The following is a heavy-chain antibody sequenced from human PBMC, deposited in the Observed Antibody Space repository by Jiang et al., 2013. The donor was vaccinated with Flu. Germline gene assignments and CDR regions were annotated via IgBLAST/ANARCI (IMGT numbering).Heavy chain of an antibody. CDR1: GGSFSGYY. CDR2: INHSGST. CDR3: ARPKGHCSGGSCYSLFGVRAFDI. Sequence: LLKPSETLSLTCAVYGGSFSGYYWSWIRQPPGKGLEWIGEINHSGSTNYNPSLKSRVTISVDTSKNQFSLKLSSVTAADTAVYYCARPKGHCSGGSCYSLFGVRAFDIWGQGTMVTVSS. D-gene: IGHD2-15*01. V-gene: IGHV4-34*01. J-gene: IGHJ3*02.